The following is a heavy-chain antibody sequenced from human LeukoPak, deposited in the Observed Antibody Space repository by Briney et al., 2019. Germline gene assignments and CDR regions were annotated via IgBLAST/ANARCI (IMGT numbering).Heavy chain of an antibody. Sequence: GASVKVSCKASGYTFTSYYMHWVRQAPGQGLEWMGIINPSGGSTSYAQKFQGRVTMTRDTSTSTVYMELSSLRSEDTAVYYCARESIYSLGNTMIVVPGAFDIWGQGTMVTVSS. CDR2: INPSGGST. V-gene: IGHV1-46*01. CDR1: GYTFTSYY. D-gene: IGHD3-22*01. J-gene: IGHJ3*02. CDR3: ARESIYSLGNTMIVVPGAFDI.